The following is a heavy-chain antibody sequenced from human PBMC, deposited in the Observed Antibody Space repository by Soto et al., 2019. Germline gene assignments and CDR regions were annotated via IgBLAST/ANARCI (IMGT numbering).Heavy chain of an antibody. Sequence: SETLSLTCAVSGGSISSGGYSWSWIRQTPGKGLEWIGYIYHSGSTYHNPSLKSRVTISVDRSKNQFSLKLSSVTAADTAVYYCARVPDRWGQGTLVTVS. CDR2: IYHSGST. CDR1: GGSISSGGYS. D-gene: IGHD2-2*01. CDR3: ARVPDR. J-gene: IGHJ5*02. V-gene: IGHV4-30-2*01.